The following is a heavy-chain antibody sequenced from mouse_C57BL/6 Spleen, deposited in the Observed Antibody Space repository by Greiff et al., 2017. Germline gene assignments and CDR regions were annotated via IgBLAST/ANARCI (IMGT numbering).Heavy chain of an antibody. Sequence: EVQLVESGGGLVKPGGSLKLSCAASGFTFSSYTMSWVRQTPEKRLEWVATISGGGGNTYYPDSVKGRFTISRDNAKNTLYLQMSSLRSEDTALYYCARTYDYGYFDVWGTGTTVTVSS. CDR2: ISGGGGNT. CDR1: GFTFSSYT. D-gene: IGHD2-3*01. J-gene: IGHJ1*03. V-gene: IGHV5-9*01. CDR3: ARTYDYGYFDV.